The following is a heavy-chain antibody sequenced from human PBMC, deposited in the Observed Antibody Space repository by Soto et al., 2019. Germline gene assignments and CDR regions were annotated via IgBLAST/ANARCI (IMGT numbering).Heavy chain of an antibody. CDR3: GREGGWALIEY. J-gene: IGHJ4*02. CDR1: GYTFSRYG. D-gene: IGHD1-26*01. Sequence: ASVKVSCKASGYTFSRYGISWVRQAPGQGLEWMGWISGYNGNTDYAQKFQGRVTMTTDTSTSTAYMELRSLRSDDTAVYYWGREGGWALIEYGGWGTLVTVSS. CDR2: ISGYNGNT. V-gene: IGHV1-18*01.